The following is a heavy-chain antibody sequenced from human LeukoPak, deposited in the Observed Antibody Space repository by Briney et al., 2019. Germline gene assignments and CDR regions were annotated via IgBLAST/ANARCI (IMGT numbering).Heavy chain of an antibody. CDR2: IRYDGSNK. V-gene: IGHV3-30*02. CDR1: GFTFRSYG. CDR3: AKGDSSGYYPFDY. Sequence: PGGSLRLSCAASGFTFRSYGMHWVRQAPGKGLEWVAFIRYDGSNKYYADSVKGRFTISRDNSKNTLYLQMNSLRAEDTAVYYCAKGDSSGYYPFDYWGQGTLVTVPS. D-gene: IGHD3-22*01. J-gene: IGHJ4*02.